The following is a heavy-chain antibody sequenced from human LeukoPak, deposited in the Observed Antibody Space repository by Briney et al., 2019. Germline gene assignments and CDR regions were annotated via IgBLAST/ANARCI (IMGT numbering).Heavy chain of an antibody. J-gene: IGHJ4*02. CDR1: GFTFKSYD. Sequence: GGSLRLSCAASGFTFKSYDMHWVRQAAGEGLEWVSAIGTAGDTYYPGSVKGRFTISRENAKNSLYLQMNSLRAGDTAVYYCARGGRGNSWFDNWGQGTLVTVSS. D-gene: IGHD6-13*01. CDR2: IGTAGDT. CDR3: ARGGRGNSWFDN. V-gene: IGHV3-13*01.